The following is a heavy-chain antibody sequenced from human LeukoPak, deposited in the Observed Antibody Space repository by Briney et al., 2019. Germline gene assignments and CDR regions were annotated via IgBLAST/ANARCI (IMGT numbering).Heavy chain of an antibody. CDR3: ASIPVSPRYYYYGMDV. V-gene: IGHV3-23*01. CDR1: GFTFSSYA. Sequence: PGGSLRLSCAASGFTFSSYAMSWVRQAPGKGLEWVSAISGSDGSTYYADSVKGRFTISRDNSKNTLYLQMNSLRAEDTAVYYCASIPVSPRYYYYGMDVWGQGTTVTVSS. J-gene: IGHJ6*02. CDR2: ISGSDGST. D-gene: IGHD3-16*02.